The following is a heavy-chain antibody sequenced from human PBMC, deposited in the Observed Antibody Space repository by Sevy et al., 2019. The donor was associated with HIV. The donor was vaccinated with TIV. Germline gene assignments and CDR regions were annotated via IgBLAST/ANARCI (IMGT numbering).Heavy chain of an antibody. Sequence: GGSLRLSCAASGFTFSSYSMNWVRQAPGKGLELVSSISSSSSYIYYADSVKGRFTISRDNAKNSLYLQMNSLRAEDTAVYYCAREAVVVAALDYWGQGTLVTVSS. V-gene: IGHV3-21*01. CDR1: GFTFSSYS. CDR3: AREAVVVAALDY. J-gene: IGHJ4*02. CDR2: ISSSSSYI. D-gene: IGHD2-15*01.